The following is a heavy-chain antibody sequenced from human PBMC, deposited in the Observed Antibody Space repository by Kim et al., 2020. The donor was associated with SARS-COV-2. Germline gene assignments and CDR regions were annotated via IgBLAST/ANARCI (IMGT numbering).Heavy chain of an antibody. CDR3: NHVHGTTLAFWDAFD. J-gene: IGHJ3*02. CDR1: GFTFSDSA. V-gene: IGHV3-73*01. D-gene: IGHD1-1*01. CDR2: ISSKVNGYAS. Sequence: GGSLRLSCAASGFTFSDSAMHWVRQASGKGLEWVGRISSKVNGYASADSAQGRGSISISSDESRHKVHLQMHSVKNEATDDYYSNHVHGTTLAFWDAFD.